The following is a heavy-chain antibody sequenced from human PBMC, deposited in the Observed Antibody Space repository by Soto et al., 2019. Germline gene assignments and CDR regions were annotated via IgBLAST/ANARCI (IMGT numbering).Heavy chain of an antibody. CDR1: GYSISSSNW. J-gene: IGHJ6*02. Sequence: QVQLQESAPGLVKPSDTLSLTCAVSGYSISSSNWWGWILQPPGKGLDWIGYIYYRGSTYYNPSLKSRVAMSVDTSKNQFSLKLTSVTAVDTAVYYCARISTSSRDSGMDVWGQGTTVTVSS. CDR2: IYYRGST. D-gene: IGHD2-15*01. V-gene: IGHV4-28*01. CDR3: ARISTSSRDSGMDV.